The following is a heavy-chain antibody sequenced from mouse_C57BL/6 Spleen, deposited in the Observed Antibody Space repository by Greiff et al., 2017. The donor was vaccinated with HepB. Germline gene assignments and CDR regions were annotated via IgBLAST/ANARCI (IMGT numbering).Heavy chain of an antibody. CDR1: GFTFSDYY. J-gene: IGHJ4*01. CDR2: INYDGSST. D-gene: IGHD1-1*01. V-gene: IGHV5-16*01. Sequence: EVQRVESEGGLVQPGSSMKLSCTASGFTFSDYYMAWVRQVPEKGLEWVANINYDGSSTYYLDSLKSRFIISRDNAKNILYLQMSSLKSEDTATYYCARGAFYGSSPYYAMDYWGQGTSVTVSS. CDR3: ARGAFYGSSPYYAMDY.